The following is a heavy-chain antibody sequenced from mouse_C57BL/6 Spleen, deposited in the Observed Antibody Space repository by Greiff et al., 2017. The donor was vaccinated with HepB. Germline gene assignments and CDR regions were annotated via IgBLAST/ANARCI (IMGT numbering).Heavy chain of an antibody. J-gene: IGHJ1*03. CDR1: GYSITSGYY. V-gene: IGHV3-6*01. CDR2: ISYDGSN. D-gene: IGHD1-1*01. Sequence: VQLQQSGPGLVKPSQSLSLTCSVTGYSITSGYYWNWIRQFPGNKLEWMGYISYDGSNNYNPSLKNRISITRDTSKNQLFLKLNSVTTEDTATYYCAREDYGSSYYWYFDVWGTGTTVTVSS. CDR3: AREDYGSSYYWYFDV.